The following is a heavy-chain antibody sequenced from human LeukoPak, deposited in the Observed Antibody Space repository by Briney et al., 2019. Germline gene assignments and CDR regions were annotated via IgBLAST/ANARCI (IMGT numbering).Heavy chain of an antibody. J-gene: IGHJ5*02. CDR1: AGSISSYY. D-gene: IGHD3-22*01. Sequence: SETLSLTCTVSAGSISSYYWSSIRQPPGKGLEWIGYIYYSGSTNYNPSLKSRVTISVDTSKNQFSLKLSSVTAADTAVYYCASQSSGYYLGWFDPWGQGTLVTVSS. V-gene: IGHV4-59*01. CDR2: IYYSGST. CDR3: ASQSSGYYLGWFDP.